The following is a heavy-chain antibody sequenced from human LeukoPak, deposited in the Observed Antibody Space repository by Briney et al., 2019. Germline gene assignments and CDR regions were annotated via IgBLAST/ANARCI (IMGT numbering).Heavy chain of an antibody. J-gene: IGHJ4*02. CDR1: GGSISSGDYY. CDR2: IYYGGST. D-gene: IGHD2-2*01. V-gene: IGHV4-30-4*01. Sequence: MASETLSLTCTVSGGSISSGDYYWSWIRQPPGKGLEWIGYIYYGGSTYYNPSLKSRVTISVDTSKNQFSLKLSSVTAADTAVYYCAREYCSSTSCYAFDYWGQGTLVTVSS. CDR3: AREYCSSTSCYAFDY.